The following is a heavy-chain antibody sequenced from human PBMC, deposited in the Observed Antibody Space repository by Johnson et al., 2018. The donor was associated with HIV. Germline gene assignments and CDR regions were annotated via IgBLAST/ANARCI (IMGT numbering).Heavy chain of an antibody. CDR1: GFTFDEYG. CDR3: AGDSDSLYALDI. V-gene: IGHV3-23*04. J-gene: IGHJ3*02. D-gene: IGHD1-26*01. Sequence: VQLVESGGGVVQPGRSLRLSCEVSGFTFDEYGMSWVRQAPGKGLEWVSAISGSGGSTYYADSVKGRFTISRDTSKNTLYLQMNSLRAEDTAVYYCAGDSDSLYALDIWGRGTMVTVSS. CDR2: ISGSGGST.